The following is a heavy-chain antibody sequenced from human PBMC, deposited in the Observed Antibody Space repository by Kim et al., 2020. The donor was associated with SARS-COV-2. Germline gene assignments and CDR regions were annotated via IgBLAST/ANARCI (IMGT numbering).Heavy chain of an antibody. D-gene: IGHD3-10*01. CDR2: IFYSGST. CDR1: GASISSSSYH. CDR3: ARAQGRYYDTSPIIL. Sequence: SETLSLTCTVSGASISSSSYHWAWIRQPPGKGLEWIGYIFYSGSTYYNPSLKSRVTMSIDTSKSQFSLKMTSVTAADTAVYYCARAQGRYYDTSPIILWGQGTLVSVSS. V-gene: IGHV4-39*01. J-gene: IGHJ1*01.